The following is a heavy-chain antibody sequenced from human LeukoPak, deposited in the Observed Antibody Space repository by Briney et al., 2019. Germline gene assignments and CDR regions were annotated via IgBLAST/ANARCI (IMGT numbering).Heavy chain of an antibody. CDR2: ISISGDTT. J-gene: IGHJ4*02. CDR3: ANETRPNDY. CDR1: GFTFSSHA. V-gene: IGHV3-23*01. Sequence: GGSLRLSCGASGFTFSSHAMTWVRQAPGKGLEWVSAISISGDTTYYADAVKGRFTISRDNSKNTVYLQMNSLRAEDTAVYYCANETRPNDYWGQGTLVTVSS.